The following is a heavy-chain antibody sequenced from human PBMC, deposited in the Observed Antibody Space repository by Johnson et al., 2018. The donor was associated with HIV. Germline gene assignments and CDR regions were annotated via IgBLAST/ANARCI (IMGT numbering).Heavy chain of an antibody. CDR3: AREHRRPSRRSSALSGDAFDI. D-gene: IGHD6-13*01. CDR2: ISYDGSNK. Sequence: QVQLVESGGGVVQPGRSLRLSCAASGFTFSSYAMHWVRQAPGKGLEWVAVISYDGSNKYYADSVKGRFTIYRDNSKNTLYLQMNSLRAEGTAVYYWAREHRRPSRRSSALSGDAFDIWGQGTMVTVSS. CDR1: GFTFSSYA. V-gene: IGHV3-30*04. J-gene: IGHJ3*02.